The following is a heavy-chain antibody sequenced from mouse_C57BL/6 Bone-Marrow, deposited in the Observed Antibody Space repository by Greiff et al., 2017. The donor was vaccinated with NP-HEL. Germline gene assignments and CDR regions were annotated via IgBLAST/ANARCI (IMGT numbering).Heavy chain of an antibody. V-gene: IGHV1-87*01. Sequence: VQLQQSGPELARPWASVKISCQAFYTFSSRLHFAIMDTHSWMQWVKQRPVQGLECIGAIYPGNGGTSSNQKFKCKATLYADKSSSTAYMQLSSLTSEDSAVYYCAFNYYGSSPWFAYWGQGTLVTVSA. D-gene: IGHD1-1*01. CDR3: SEDSAVYYCAFNYYGSSPWFAY. CDR2: VQGLECIG. J-gene: IGHJ3*01. CDR1: YTFSSRLH.